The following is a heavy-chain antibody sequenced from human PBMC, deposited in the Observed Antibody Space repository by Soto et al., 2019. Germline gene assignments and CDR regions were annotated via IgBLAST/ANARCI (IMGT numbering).Heavy chain of an antibody. V-gene: IGHV4-30-4*01. Sequence: VQLQESGPGLVKPSQTLSLTCTVSSGSISSADYYWSWIRQPPGKGLEWIGYIYYTGSAYYNPSLKSRVTMSVDTSKNQFSLKVTSVTAADTAVYYCASGGSSNWFDPWGQGPLVTVSS. CDR1: SGSISSADYY. CDR2: IYYTGSA. CDR3: ASGGSSNWFDP. D-gene: IGHD1-26*01. J-gene: IGHJ5*02.